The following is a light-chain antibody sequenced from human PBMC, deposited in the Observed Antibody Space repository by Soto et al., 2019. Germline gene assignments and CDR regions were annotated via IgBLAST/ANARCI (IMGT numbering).Light chain of an antibody. Sequence: IVMAQSPATLSVSPGERATLSCRASQSVGSNLAWYQQKPGQAPRLLIYGASTRVTGIPARFSGSGSGTEFTLTISSLQSEDFAVYHCQQYYNWWTFGQGTRLEIK. CDR3: QQYYNWWT. V-gene: IGKV3-15*01. CDR1: QSVGSN. J-gene: IGKJ5*01. CDR2: GAS.